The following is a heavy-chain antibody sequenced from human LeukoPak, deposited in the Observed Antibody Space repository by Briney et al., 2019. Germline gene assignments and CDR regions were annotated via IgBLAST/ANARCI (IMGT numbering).Heavy chain of an antibody. CDR3: ARAGPQGFGVDV. Sequence: GGSLRLSCAASGFPFGGYGMHWVRQAPGKGLESVAVIWHDASNTYYVESVRGRFTISRDNSKNMLYLQLNSLRAEDTAVYFSARAGPQGFGVDVWGQGTTVIVSS. CDR1: GFPFGGYG. V-gene: IGHV3-33*01. J-gene: IGHJ6*02. CDR2: IWHDASNT.